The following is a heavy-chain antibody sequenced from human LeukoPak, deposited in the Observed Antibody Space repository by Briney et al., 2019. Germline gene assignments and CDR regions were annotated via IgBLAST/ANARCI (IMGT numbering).Heavy chain of an antibody. CDR1: GFSVSDKY. CDR3: ARDRHSTGWYYFDY. V-gene: IGHV3-53*01. D-gene: IGHD6-19*01. Sequence: GGSLRLSCAASGFSVSDKYMGWVRQAPGKGLEWVSVIYTAGDTFYPDSVRGRFSISRDTSRNMVNLQMNSLRDEDTAVYYCARDRHSTGWYYFDYWGQGTLVTVSS. J-gene: IGHJ4*02. CDR2: IYTAGDT.